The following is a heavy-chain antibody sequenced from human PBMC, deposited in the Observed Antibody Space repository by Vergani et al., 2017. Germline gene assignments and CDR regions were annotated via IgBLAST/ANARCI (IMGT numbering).Heavy chain of an antibody. J-gene: IGHJ3*02. CDR1: GMPISNNNYY. V-gene: IGHV4-39*01. D-gene: IGHD6-6*01. CDR2: IYDSRNN. Sequence: QLQLQESGPRLVKPSETLSLTCSLSGMPISNNNYYWGWIRQPPGKGLEWIGSIYDSRNNNYSPSLKSRVSISVDTSKNQFSLNLTSVTAADTAVYYCARHLRQLARNDVFDIWGHGTLVTVSS. CDR3: ARHLRQLARNDVFDI.